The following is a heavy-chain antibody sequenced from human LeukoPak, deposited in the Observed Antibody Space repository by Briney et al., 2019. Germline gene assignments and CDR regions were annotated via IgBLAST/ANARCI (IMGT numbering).Heavy chain of an antibody. D-gene: IGHD3-22*01. CDR3: ARDGDYYDSSGYFLD. CDR1: GFTFSSYS. Sequence: PGGSLRLSCAASGFTFSSYSMNWVRQAPGKGLEWVSSISSSSSYIYYADSVKGRFTISRDNAKNSLYPQMNSLRAEDTAVYYCARDGDYYDSSGYFLDWGQGTLVTVSS. V-gene: IGHV3-21*01. J-gene: IGHJ4*02. CDR2: ISSSSSYI.